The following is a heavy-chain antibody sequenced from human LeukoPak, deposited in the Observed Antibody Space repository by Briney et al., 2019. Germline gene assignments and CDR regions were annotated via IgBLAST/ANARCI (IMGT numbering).Heavy chain of an antibody. D-gene: IGHD3-22*01. CDR3: VRVYYDSSGDPRFDY. Sequence: SQTLSLTCAISGGSVSSNSAAWNWIRQSPSRGLEWLGRTYYRSKWYYDYVDSVKGRISINPDTPKNQFSLQLRSVTPEDTAVYYCVRVYYDSSGDPRFDYWGQGTLVTVSS. J-gene: IGHJ4*02. CDR1: GGSVSSNSAA. V-gene: IGHV6-1*01. CDR2: TYYRSKWYY.